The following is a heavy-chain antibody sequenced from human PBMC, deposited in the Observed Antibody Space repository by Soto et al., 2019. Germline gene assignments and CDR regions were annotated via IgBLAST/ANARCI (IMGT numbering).Heavy chain of an antibody. J-gene: IGHJ6*03. Sequence: GASVKVSCKASGYTFTGYYMHWVRQAPGQGLEWMGWINPNSGGTNYAQKFQGWVTMTRDTSISTAYMELSRLRSDDTAVYYCARANRGGGYDRNYYYYYCMDVSGKGTTVTVSS. CDR1: GYTFTGYY. CDR2: INPNSGGT. D-gene: IGHD5-12*01. V-gene: IGHV1-2*04. CDR3: ARANRGGGYDRNYYYYYCMDV.